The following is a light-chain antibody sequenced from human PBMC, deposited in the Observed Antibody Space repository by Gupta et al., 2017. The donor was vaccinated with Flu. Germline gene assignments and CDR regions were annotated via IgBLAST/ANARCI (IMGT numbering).Light chain of an antibody. CDR1: SSNVGSNY. V-gene: IGLV1-47*02. CDR2: INN. Sequence: QSVLTQPPSASGTPGQRVTISCSGGSSNVGSNYVYWYQQLPGTAPKRRVDINNQRPSGVKDRFVCSKSGTYASTALTVPQSDEEADDDWYGWAASMSRFVFGGGTKITVL. J-gene: IGLJ2*01. CDR3: YGWAASMSRFV.